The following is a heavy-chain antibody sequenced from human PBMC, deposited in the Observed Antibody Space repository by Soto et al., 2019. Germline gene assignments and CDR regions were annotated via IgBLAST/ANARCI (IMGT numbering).Heavy chain of an antibody. CDR3: AKAVGSDYYAPVLDS. V-gene: IGHV3-9*01. CDR2: INWNSGTI. D-gene: IGHD3-3*01. J-gene: IGHJ4*02. Sequence: DVQLVESGGGLVQPGRSLRLSCAVTGFNFDDYALHWVRQAPGKGLEWVSGINWNSGTIGYADSVKGRFTVSRDNAKKSLYLQMDSLRAEDTAFYYCAKAVGSDYYAPVLDSWGQGTLVTVSS. CDR1: GFNFDDYA.